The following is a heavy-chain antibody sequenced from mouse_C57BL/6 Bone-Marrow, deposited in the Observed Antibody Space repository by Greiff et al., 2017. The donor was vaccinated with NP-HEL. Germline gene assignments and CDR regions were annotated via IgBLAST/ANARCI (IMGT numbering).Heavy chain of an antibody. CDR2: IDPSDSET. CDR3: ARGPNWGIGYFDY. Sequence: VQLQQPGAELVRPGSSVKLSCKASGYTFTSYWMHWVKQRPIQGLEWIGNIDPSDSETHYNQKFKDKATLTGDKSSSTAYMQLSSLTSEDSAVYYWARGPNWGIGYFDYWGQGTTLTVSS. V-gene: IGHV1-52*01. D-gene: IGHD4-1*02. CDR1: GYTFTSYW. J-gene: IGHJ2*01.